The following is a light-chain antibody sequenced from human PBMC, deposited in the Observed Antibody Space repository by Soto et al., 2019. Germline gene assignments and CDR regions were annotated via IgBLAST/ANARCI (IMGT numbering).Light chain of an antibody. Sequence: EIVMTQSPATLSVSPGEGVTLSCRASQSLSSNLAWHQQKPGQAPRLLIYGASTRATGIPARFSGSGSGTEFTLTISSLQSEDFAVYYCQQYDNWPITFGQGTRLEI. CDR1: QSLSSN. CDR2: GAS. J-gene: IGKJ5*01. V-gene: IGKV3-15*01. CDR3: QQYDNWPIT.